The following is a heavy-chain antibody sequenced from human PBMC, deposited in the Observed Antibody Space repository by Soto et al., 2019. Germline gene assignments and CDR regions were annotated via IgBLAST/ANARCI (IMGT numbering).Heavy chain of an antibody. CDR2: IYYSGST. J-gene: IGHJ4*02. CDR3: ARARNFWSGYYTEGPFDY. Sequence: SETLSLTCTVSGGSISSYYWNWIRQPPGKGLEWIGYIYYSGSTNYNPSLKSRVTISVDTSKNQFSLKLSSVTAADTAVYYCARARNFWSGYYTEGPFDYWGQGTLVTVFS. D-gene: IGHD3-3*01. V-gene: IGHV4-59*01. CDR1: GGSISSYY.